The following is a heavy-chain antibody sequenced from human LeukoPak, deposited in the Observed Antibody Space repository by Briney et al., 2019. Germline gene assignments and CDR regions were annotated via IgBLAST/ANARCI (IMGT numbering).Heavy chain of an antibody. D-gene: IGHD2-2*01. CDR2: ISSSGSTI. J-gene: IGHJ4*02. Sequence: QPGGSLRLSCAASGFTFSSYEMNWVRQAPGKGLEWVSYISSSGSTIYYADSLKGRFTISRDNAKNSLYLQMNSLRAEDTAVYYCAREVLPAAMGIDYWGQGTLVTVSS. CDR3: AREVLPAAMGIDY. CDR1: GFTFSSYE. V-gene: IGHV3-48*03.